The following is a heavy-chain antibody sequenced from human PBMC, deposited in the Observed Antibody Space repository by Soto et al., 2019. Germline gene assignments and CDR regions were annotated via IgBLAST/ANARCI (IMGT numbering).Heavy chain of an antibody. CDR3: ARQIYDSDTGPNFQYYFDS. J-gene: IGHJ4*02. D-gene: IGHD3-22*01. CDR1: GYSFSGYW. V-gene: IGHV5-10-1*01. CDR2: IDPSDSQT. Sequence: GESLKISCKGSGYSFSGYWITWVRQKPGKGLEWMGRIDPSDSQTYYSPSFRGHVTISATKSITTVFLQWSSLRASDTAMYYCARQIYDSDTGPNFQYYFDSWGQGTPVTVSS.